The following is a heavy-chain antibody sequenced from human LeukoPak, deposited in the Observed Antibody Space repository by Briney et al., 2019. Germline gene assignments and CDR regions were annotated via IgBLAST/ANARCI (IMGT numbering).Heavy chain of an antibody. J-gene: IGHJ4*02. V-gene: IGHV3-23*01. Sequence: GGSLRLSCAASGFTFNTYAMNWVRQAPGKGLEWVSSISGSGENTYYADSVKGRFTISRDNSKNTLSLQMNSLRAEDTAVYYCAKGSVNYDILTGSYFDYWGQGTLVAVSS. D-gene: IGHD3-9*01. CDR3: AKGSVNYDILTGSYFDY. CDR2: ISGSGENT. CDR1: GFTFNTYA.